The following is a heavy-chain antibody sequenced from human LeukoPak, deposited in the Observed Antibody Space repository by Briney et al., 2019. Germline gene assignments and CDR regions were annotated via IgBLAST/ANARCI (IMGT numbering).Heavy chain of an antibody. CDR3: ARDRYSGSYRDY. V-gene: IGHV4-61*01. CDR1: GVSIRTSTYY. CDR2: VSDSGTT. Sequence: SETLSLTCNVSGVSIRTSTYYWNWIRQSPGKGLEWIGCVSDSGTTKYNPSLKSRVTISVDTSKNQFSLKLSSVTAADTAVYYCARDRYSGSYRDYWGQGTLVTVSS. J-gene: IGHJ4*02. D-gene: IGHD1-26*01.